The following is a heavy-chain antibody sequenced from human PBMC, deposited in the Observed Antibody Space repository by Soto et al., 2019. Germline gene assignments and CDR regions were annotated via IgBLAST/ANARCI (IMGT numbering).Heavy chain of an antibody. J-gene: IGHJ4*02. CDR2: FDREDGET. Sequence: ASVKVSCKVSGYFLTALSIHWVRQAPGKGLEWMGGFDREDGETIYAQKFQGRVITTEDTSTDFAYMELTSLTSDDTAVYYCATLYDSSGFHRGYYFGSWGQGTLVTVSS. V-gene: IGHV1-24*01. CDR1: GYFLTALS. CDR3: ATLYDSSGFHRGYYFGS. D-gene: IGHD3-22*01.